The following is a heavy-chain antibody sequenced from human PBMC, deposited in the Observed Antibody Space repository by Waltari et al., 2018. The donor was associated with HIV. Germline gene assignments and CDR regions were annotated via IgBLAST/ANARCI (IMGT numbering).Heavy chain of an antibody. V-gene: IGHV1-8*01. Sequence: QVQLVQSGAEVRKPGASVKVSCTASGYTFTNYDINWVRQAPGQGLEWMGWINPNSGNTGYAQKFQGRVTMTRDTSRSTAYMELTSLTSEDTAVYHCSRGRGYSYGYSDLWGQGTLVTVSS. CDR2: INPNSGNT. D-gene: IGHD5-18*01. CDR1: GYTFTNYD. J-gene: IGHJ4*02. CDR3: SRGRGYSYGYSDL.